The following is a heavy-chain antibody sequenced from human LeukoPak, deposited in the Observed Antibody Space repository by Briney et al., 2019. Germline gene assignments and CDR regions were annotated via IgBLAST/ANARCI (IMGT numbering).Heavy chain of an antibody. D-gene: IGHD4-11*01. Sequence: ASVKVSCKASGYTFTSYYMHWVRQAPGQGLEWMGIINPSGGSTSYAQKFQGRVTMTRDTSTSTVYMELSSLRSEDTAVYYCALATASNLYYYYMDVWGKGTTVTVSS. V-gene: IGHV1-46*03. CDR3: ALATASNLYYYYMDV. CDR1: GYTFTSYY. J-gene: IGHJ6*03. CDR2: INPSGGST.